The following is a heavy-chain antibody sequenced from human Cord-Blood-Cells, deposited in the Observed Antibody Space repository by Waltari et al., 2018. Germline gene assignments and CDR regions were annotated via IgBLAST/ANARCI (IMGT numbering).Heavy chain of an antibody. CDR3: AREGTKGSGWPNWFDP. CDR2: INPNSGGT. D-gene: IGHD6-19*01. CDR1: GYTFTGYY. Sequence: QVQLVQSGAEVKKPGASVKVSCKASGYTFTGYYMHWVRQSPGQGLEWMGWINPNSGGTNYAQKFQGRVTMTRDTSISTAYMELSRQRYDDTAVYYCAREGTKGSGWPNWFDPWGKGTLVTVSS. V-gene: IGHV1-2*02. J-gene: IGHJ5*02.